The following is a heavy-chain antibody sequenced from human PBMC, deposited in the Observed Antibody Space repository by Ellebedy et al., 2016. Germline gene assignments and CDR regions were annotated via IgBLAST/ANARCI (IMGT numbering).Heavy chain of an antibody. CDR1: GSSISSSNW. D-gene: IGHD2-15*01. CDR2: IYYNGNT. Sequence: SQTLSLTCXVSGSSISSSNWWGWIRQPPGKGLEWIGYIYYNGNTFYNPSLKSRVTMSVDTSKNQFSLRLSSVTAVDTAVYYCVRSLGFCSGGSCSMDVWGKGTTVTVSS. J-gene: IGHJ6*03. CDR3: VRSLGFCSGGSCSMDV. V-gene: IGHV4-28*01.